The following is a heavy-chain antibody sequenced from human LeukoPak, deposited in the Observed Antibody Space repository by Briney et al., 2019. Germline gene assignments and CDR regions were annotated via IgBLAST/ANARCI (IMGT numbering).Heavy chain of an antibody. D-gene: IGHD6-19*01. CDR1: GGSISNYH. V-gene: IGHV4-4*07. CDR3: ARRDISSGWSFDY. CDR2: IHTSGST. Sequence: KPSETLSLTCTVSGGSISNYHWTWIRQPAGKGLEWIGQIHTSGSTNYNPPLKSRVSMSIDTTEDQVSLTIRSVTAADTAFYYCARRDISSGWSFDYWGQGTPVTVSS. J-gene: IGHJ4*02.